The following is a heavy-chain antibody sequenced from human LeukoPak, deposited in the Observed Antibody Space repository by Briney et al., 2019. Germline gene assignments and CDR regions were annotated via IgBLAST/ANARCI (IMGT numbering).Heavy chain of an antibody. CDR3: ARGEPSGYDPFDY. CDR2: INPNSGGT. V-gene: IGHV1-2*02. D-gene: IGHD5-12*01. J-gene: IGHJ4*02. Sequence: ASVKVSCKASGYTFTGYYMHWVRQAPGQGLEWLGWINPNSGGTNYAQKFQGRVTMTRDTSISTAYMELSRLRSDDTAVYYCARGEPSGYDPFDYWGQGTLVTVSS. CDR1: GYTFTGYY.